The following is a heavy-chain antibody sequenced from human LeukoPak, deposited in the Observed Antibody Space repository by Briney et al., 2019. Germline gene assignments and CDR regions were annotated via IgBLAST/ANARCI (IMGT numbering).Heavy chain of an antibody. CDR1: GGSISSYY. Sequence: SETLSLTCTVSGGSISSYYWSWIRQPPGKGLEWIGYIYYSGSTNYNPSLKSRVTISVDTSKNQFSLKLSSVTAADTAVYYCARSSTLPGSGVEVRYYFDYWGQGTLVTVSS. J-gene: IGHJ4*02. V-gene: IGHV4-59*08. CDR3: ARSSTLPGSGVEVRYYFDY. D-gene: IGHD3-10*01. CDR2: IYYSGST.